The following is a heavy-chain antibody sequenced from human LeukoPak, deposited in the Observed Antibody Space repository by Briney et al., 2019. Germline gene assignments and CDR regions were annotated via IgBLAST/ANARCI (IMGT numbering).Heavy chain of an antibody. D-gene: IGHD3-3*01. V-gene: IGHV1-18*01. J-gene: IGHJ5*02. Sequence: ASVKVSCKASGYTFASYGITWVRQAPGQGLEWMGWISAYNGNTNYAQKFQGRVTMTRDMSTSTVYMELSSLRSEDTAVYYCARGDDFADLEWKTNWFDPWGQGTLVTVSS. CDR1: GYTFASYG. CDR3: ARGDDFADLEWKTNWFDP. CDR2: ISAYNGNT.